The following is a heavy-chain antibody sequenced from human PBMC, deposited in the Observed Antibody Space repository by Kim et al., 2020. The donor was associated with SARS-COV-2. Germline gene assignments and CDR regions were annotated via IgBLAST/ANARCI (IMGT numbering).Heavy chain of an antibody. CDR3: AKTWTDWYFDL. V-gene: IGHV3-30*18. CDR2: ISYDGSNK. Sequence: GGSLRLSCAASGFTFSGYGMHWVRQAPGKGLEWVAVISYDGSNKYYADSVKGRFTISRDSSKNTLYLQMNSLRAEDTAVYYCAKTWTDWYFDLWGRGTLVTVSP. D-gene: IGHD1-1*01. CDR1: GFTFSGYG. J-gene: IGHJ2*01.